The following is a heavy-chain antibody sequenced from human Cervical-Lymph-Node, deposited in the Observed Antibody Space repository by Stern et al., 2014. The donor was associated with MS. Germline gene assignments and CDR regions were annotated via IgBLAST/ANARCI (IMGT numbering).Heavy chain of an antibody. J-gene: IGHJ4*02. CDR3: VRGWKHKYSNVLVY. Sequence: QDQLVQSGAEVKKPGASVTVSCKASGYTFSTYDINWVRQATGQGLELMGWVSPGSGNTVYAQKFQGRLTLTTNTSVNTVYMELSGLRSEDTAVYYCVRGWKHKYSNVLVYWGQGTGVTVSS. CDR2: VSPGSGNT. CDR1: GYTFSTYD. V-gene: IGHV1-8*01. D-gene: IGHD6-6*01.